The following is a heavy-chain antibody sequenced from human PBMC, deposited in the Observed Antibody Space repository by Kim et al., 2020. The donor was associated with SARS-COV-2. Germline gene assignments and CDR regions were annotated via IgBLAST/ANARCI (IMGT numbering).Heavy chain of an antibody. CDR3: AVGGLGGGAWIDP. D-gene: IGHD3-16*01. CDR1: GGSFSGYY. J-gene: IGHJ5*01. V-gene: IGHV4-34*01. Sequence: SETLSLTCSVYGGSFSGYYWRWIRQPPGKGLEWIGEINDSGNINYNPSLKGRVTMSVDTPEKQFSLKLSSVTAAGTAVYYCAVGGLGGGAWIDPWGQGARVTVSS. CDR2: INDSGNI.